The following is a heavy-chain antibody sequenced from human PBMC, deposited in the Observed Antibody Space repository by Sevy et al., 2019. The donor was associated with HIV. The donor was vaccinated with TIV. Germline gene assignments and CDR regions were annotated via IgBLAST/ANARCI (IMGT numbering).Heavy chain of an antibody. J-gene: IGHJ4*02. CDR2: IKKDGSEK. V-gene: IGHV3-7*01. Sequence: GGSLRLSCAASGFTFSRYWMSWVRQAPGKGLEWVANIKKDGSEKYYVDSVKGRFTISRDNAKNSLYLQMNSLRVEDTAAYYCARARAYYYDNSGYSFDYWGQGTLVTVSS. D-gene: IGHD3-22*01. CDR1: GFTFSRYW. CDR3: ARARAYYYDNSGYSFDY.